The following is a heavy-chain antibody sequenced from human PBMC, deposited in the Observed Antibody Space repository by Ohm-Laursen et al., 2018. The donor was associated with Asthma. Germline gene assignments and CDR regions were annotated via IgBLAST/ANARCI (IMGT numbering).Heavy chain of an antibody. J-gene: IGHJ4*02. CDR1: GFSFSNFG. D-gene: IGHD3/OR15-3a*01. CDR2: ISYVGSTK. Sequence: SLRLSCTASGFSFSNFGMFWVRQAPGKGLEWVAFISYVGSTKYYADSVQGRFTISRDNSKDTLYLQMNSLRADDTAVYYCAKDWGVPHYAFDIWGQGTLVTVSS. CDR3: AKDWGVPHYAFDI. V-gene: IGHV3-30*18.